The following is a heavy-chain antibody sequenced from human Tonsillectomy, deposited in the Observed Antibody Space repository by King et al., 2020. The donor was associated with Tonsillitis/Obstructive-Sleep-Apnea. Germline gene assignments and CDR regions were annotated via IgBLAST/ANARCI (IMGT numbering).Heavy chain of an antibody. CDR1: GDSISSYY. D-gene: IGHD3/OR15-3a*01. Sequence: QLQESGPGLVKPSETLSLQCTVSGDSISSYYWSWIRQPPGKGLEWIGYLYYSGSTNYNPSLKSRVTISVDTSKNQFSLKLSSVTAADTAVYYCARFGLXXPGXXXYVXXWYFDXWGXGTLVTVSS. CDR3: ARFGLXXPGXXXYVXXWYFDX. J-gene: IGHJ2*01. CDR2: LYYSGST. V-gene: IGHV4-59*01.